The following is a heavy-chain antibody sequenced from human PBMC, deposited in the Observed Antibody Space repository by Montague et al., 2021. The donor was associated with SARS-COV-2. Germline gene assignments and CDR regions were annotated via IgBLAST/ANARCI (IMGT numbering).Heavy chain of an antibody. D-gene: IGHD6-19*01. Sequence: SLRLSCAASGFTFDDYAMHWVRQAPGKGLEWVSGISWNSGSIGYADSVKGRFTISRDNAKNSLYLQMNGLRAEDTALYYCAKDMGGAVAVPPHYYYYGMDVWGQGTTVTVSS. CDR1: GFTFDDYA. CDR2: ISWNSGSI. J-gene: IGHJ6*02. V-gene: IGHV3-9*01. CDR3: AKDMGGAVAVPPHYYYYGMDV.